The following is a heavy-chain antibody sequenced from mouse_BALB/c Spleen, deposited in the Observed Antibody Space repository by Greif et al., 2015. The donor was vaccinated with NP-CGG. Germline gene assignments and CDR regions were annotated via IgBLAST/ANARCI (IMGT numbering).Heavy chain of an antibody. CDR3: ARGEDYCGSDWYFDV. CDR1: GYAFTNYL. CDR2: INPGSGGT. D-gene: IGHD1-1*01. J-gene: IGHJ1*01. V-gene: IGHV1-54*01. Sequence: VKLQESGAELVRPGTSVKVSCKASGYAFTNYLIEWVKQRPGQGLEWIGVINPGSGGTNYNGKFKGKATLTADKSSSAAYMQLSSLTSDGSAVYFCARGEDYCGSDWYFDVWGAGTTVTVSS.